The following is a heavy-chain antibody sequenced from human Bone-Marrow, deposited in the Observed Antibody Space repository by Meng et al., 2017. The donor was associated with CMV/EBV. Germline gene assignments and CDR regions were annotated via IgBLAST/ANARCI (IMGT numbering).Heavy chain of an antibody. CDR3: ARQATPGGMDV. CDR1: GYTFSSYY. Sequence: ASVKVSCKASGYTFSSYYMDWVRQAPGQGLEWMGIINPTGGSATYAQKFQGRVTMSRDTSTSTLYMDLSSLRSEDTAVYYCARQATPGGMDVWGQGTTVTVSS. V-gene: IGHV1-46*01. J-gene: IGHJ6*02. CDR2: INPTGGSA.